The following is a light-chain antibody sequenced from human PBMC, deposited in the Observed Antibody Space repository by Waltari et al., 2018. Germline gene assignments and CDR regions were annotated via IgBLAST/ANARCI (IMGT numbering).Light chain of an antibody. CDR1: QSVSRT. J-gene: IGKJ1*01. V-gene: IGKV3-20*01. Sequence: IVLTQSPGTLSLSPGERATLSCRASQSVSRTLAWYQQKPGQAPRLLIYGASTRAAGIPDRFSGSGSGTDFSLTISRLEQEDFAVYYCQHYVRLPVTFGQGTKVEIK. CDR3: QHYVRLPVT. CDR2: GAS.